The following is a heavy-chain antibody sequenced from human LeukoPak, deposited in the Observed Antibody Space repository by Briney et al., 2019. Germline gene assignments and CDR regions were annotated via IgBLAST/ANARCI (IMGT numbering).Heavy chain of an antibody. Sequence: ASVKVSCKASGGTFSSYAISWVRQAPGQGLEWMGGIIPIFGTANYAQKFQGGVTITTDESTSTAYMELSSLRSEDTAVYYCARVGGNDYYYYMDVWGKGTTVTVSS. CDR1: GGTFSSYA. V-gene: IGHV1-69*05. CDR2: IIPIFGTA. J-gene: IGHJ6*03. CDR3: ARVGGNDYYYYMDV. D-gene: IGHD4-23*01.